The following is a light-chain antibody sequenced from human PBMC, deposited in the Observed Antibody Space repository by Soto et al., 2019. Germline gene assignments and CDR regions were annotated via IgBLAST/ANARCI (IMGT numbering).Light chain of an antibody. CDR3: LQYDNLPRT. J-gene: IGKJ1*01. CDR1: QDISNY. V-gene: IGKV1-33*01. CDR2: DAS. Sequence: DIQMTQSPSSLSASVGDRVTITCQASQDISNYLNWYQQKPGKAPKLLIYDASNLETGVPSRFSGSGSGTDFPFTISSLQPEDIATYYCLQYDNLPRTFGQGTKWEIK.